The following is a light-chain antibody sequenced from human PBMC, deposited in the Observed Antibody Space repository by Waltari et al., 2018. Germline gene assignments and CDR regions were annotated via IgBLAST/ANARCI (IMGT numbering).Light chain of an antibody. V-gene: IGLV2-11*01. CDR3: CSYAGSYTWV. CDR1: FSDFTASDH. Sequence: QSALTQPRSLSGSPGQSVTISCTGTFSDFTASDHVSWYQQHPGKAPNLITYGVTERPAGVPQRFAGSKSGDTASLTISGLQADDEADYYCCSYAGSYTWVFGGGTKLTVL. CDR2: GVT. J-gene: IGLJ3*02.